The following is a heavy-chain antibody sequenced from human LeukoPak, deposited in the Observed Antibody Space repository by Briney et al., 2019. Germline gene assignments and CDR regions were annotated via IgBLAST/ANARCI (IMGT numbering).Heavy chain of an antibody. CDR3: AKDGSNPYYYYGMDV. Sequence: GGSLRLSCAASGFTVSSNYMSWVRQAPGKGLEWVSIIYSGGSILYADSVKGRFTISRDNSKNTLYLQMSSLRPEDTAVYYCAKDGSNPYYYYGMDVWGQGTTVTVSS. V-gene: IGHV3-53*05. D-gene: IGHD4-23*01. CDR1: GFTVSSNY. J-gene: IGHJ6*02. CDR2: IYSGGSI.